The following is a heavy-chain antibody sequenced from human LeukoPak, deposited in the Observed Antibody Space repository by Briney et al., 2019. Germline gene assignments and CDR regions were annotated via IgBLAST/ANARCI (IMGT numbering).Heavy chain of an antibody. D-gene: IGHD5-24*01. CDR1: GGTFNSYT. CDR2: INPSGGST. Sequence: ASVKVSCKASGGTFNSYTITWVRQAPGQGLEWMGIINPSGGSTNYAQNFQARVTMTRDTSTSTVYMELSSLRSEDTAVYYCARVRDGYNDAYDIWGQGTMVTVPS. CDR3: ARVRDGYNDAYDI. J-gene: IGHJ3*02. V-gene: IGHV1-46*02.